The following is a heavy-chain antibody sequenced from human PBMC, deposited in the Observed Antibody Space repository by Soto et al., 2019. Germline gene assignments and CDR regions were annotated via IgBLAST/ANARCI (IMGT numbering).Heavy chain of an antibody. CDR3: ARVSYGDYGHYYYGMDV. V-gene: IGHV4-31*03. CDR2: ICYSGST. J-gene: IGHJ6*02. Sequence: QVQLQESGPGLVKPSQTLSLTCTVSGGSISSGGYYWSWIRQHPGKGLEWIGYICYSGSTYYNPSHKSRVTISVDTSKNQFSLKLSSVTAADTAVYYCARVSYGDYGHYYYGMDVWGQGTTVTVSS. CDR1: GGSISSGGYY. D-gene: IGHD4-17*01.